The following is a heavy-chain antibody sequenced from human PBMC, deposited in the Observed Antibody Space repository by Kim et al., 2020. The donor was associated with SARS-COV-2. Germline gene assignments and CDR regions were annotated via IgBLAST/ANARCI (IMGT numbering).Heavy chain of an antibody. Sequence: SVKVSCKASGGTFSSYSISWVRQAPGQGLEWMGGIVPIVGTANYAQKFQGRVTITADESTSTAYMELSSLRSEDTAVYYCARVTYAEWLPSSTPPQFDPWGQGTLVTVSS. CDR3: ARVTYAEWLPSSTPPQFDP. D-gene: IGHD3-3*01. CDR1: GGTFSSYS. V-gene: IGHV1-69*13. CDR2: IVPIVGTA. J-gene: IGHJ5*02.